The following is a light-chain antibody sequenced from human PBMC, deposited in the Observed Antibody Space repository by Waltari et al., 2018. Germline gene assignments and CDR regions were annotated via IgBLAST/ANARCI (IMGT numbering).Light chain of an antibody. J-gene: IGLJ3*02. CDR3: SSYTSSSTLV. CDR2: DVN. V-gene: IGLV2-14*01. Sequence: QSALTQPASVSGSPGQSITISCTGTSSDVGGYDYASWYQQNPGKAPKLMIYDVNNRPSGVSNRFSGSKFGNTASLTISGLQAEDEAYYYCSSYTSSSTLVFGGGTKLTVL. CDR1: SSDVGGYDY.